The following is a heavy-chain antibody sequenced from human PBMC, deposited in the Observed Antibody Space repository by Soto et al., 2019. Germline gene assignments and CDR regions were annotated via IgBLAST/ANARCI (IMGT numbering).Heavy chain of an antibody. V-gene: IGHV3-30-3*01. CDR1: GFTFSSYA. CDR2: ISYDGSNK. Sequence: QVQLVESGGGVVQPGRSLRLSCAASGFTFSSYAMHWVRQAPGKGLEWVAVISYDGSNKYYADSVKGRFTISRDNSQNTLYLQMNSLRAEDTAVYYCARGVSSLDYWGQGTLVTVSS. D-gene: IGHD1-26*01. J-gene: IGHJ4*02. CDR3: ARGVSSLDY.